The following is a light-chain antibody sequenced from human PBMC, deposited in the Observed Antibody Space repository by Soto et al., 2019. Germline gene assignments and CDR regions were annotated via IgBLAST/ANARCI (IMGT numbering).Light chain of an antibody. CDR1: EDIRTS. V-gene: IGKV1-33*01. Sequence: DIQMTQSPSSLSASVGARVSITCQASEDIRTSLSWFQHKPGRDPKLLIYGASYLETGVPSRFRGSGSGTDFTLTISSLQPEDIATYYCQHYNNRPPFTFGPGTIVDVK. CDR3: QHYNNRPPFT. CDR2: GAS. J-gene: IGKJ3*01.